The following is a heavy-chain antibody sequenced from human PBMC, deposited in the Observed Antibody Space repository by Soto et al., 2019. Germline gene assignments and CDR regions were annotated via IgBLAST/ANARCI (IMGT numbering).Heavy chain of an antibody. CDR3: ARQEGGAAADRPLDY. V-gene: IGHV4-39*01. Sequence: QLRLQESGPGLVKSSETLSLTCTVSGGSVRSSSYYWGWIRQPPGKGLEWIASIYYSGRTHNNPALKSRVTMSIATYTNQFALKMTSVPAADTAVYYCARQEGGAAADRPLDYWGQGTLVTVSS. CDR1: GGSVRSSSYY. J-gene: IGHJ4*02. D-gene: IGHD6-13*01. CDR2: IYYSGRT.